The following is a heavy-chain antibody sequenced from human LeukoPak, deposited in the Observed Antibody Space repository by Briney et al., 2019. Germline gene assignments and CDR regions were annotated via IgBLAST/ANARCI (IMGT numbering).Heavy chain of an antibody. Sequence: GGSLRLSCAASGFTFSHYGMHWVRQIPGKGLEWVAFIQYDAINEYYADSVKGRFSISRDNSKNTLLLQMNSLRPEDTAVYYCAKDLVTSIFFRPVDDAFDIWGQGTMVTVSS. V-gene: IGHV3-30*02. D-gene: IGHD1/OR15-1a*01. CDR1: GFTFSHYG. CDR3: AKDLVTSIFFRPVDDAFDI. CDR2: IQYDAINE. J-gene: IGHJ3*02.